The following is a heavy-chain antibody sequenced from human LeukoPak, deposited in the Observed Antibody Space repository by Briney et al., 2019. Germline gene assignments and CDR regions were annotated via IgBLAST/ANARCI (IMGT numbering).Heavy chain of an antibody. D-gene: IGHD2-2*01. J-gene: IGHJ4*02. CDR3: ARARCSRTGCCSNFDN. CDR1: GGSFSGYY. Sequence: SETLSLTCAVYGGSFSGYYWSWIRQSPGKGLEYIGEINHSGSTNYNPSLKSRITISVDTPKNQFSLKLISVTAADTAVYYCARARCSRTGCCSNFDNWGQGTLVTVSS. CDR2: INHSGST. V-gene: IGHV4-34*01.